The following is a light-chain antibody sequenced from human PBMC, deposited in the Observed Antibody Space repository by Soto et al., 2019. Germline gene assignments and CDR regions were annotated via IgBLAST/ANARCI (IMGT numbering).Light chain of an antibody. CDR3: CSYAGNYTLI. J-gene: IGLJ2*01. CDR2: DVS. CDR1: STNVGSYNF. Sequence: QSALTQPRSVSGSPGQSVTISCTGTSTNVGSYNFVSWYQQHPGKAPKFMIYDVSRRPSGVPDRFSGSRSGNTASLTISGLQAEDEADYYCCSYAGNYTLIFGGGTKVTVL. V-gene: IGLV2-11*01.